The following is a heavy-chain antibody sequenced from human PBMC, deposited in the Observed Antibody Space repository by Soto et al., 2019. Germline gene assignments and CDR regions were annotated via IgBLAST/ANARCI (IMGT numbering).Heavy chain of an antibody. J-gene: IGHJ4*02. CDR3: ARDAFIHGSTSRYTRHSNY. V-gene: IGHV1-69*01. CDR2: FLPIFNVA. D-gene: IGHD3-16*02. Sequence: QVHLVQSGAEVRKPGSSMKISCRSSGDTFNTYTINWVRQAPGQGLEWMGDFLPIFNVANYAQRFQGRVTITADESTSTAYREVSGLTSEHTAIYYCARDAFIHGSTSRYTRHSNYWAQGTQVTASS. CDR1: GDTFNTYT.